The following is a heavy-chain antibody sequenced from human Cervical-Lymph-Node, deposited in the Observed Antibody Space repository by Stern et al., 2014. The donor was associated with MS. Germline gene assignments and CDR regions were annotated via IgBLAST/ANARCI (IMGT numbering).Heavy chain of an antibody. CDR2: IIPFLNTA. Sequence: QLVQSGAEVKKPGSSVKVSCKASGGTFTTHPITWWRQAPGQGLEWMGGIIPFLNTANYAQKFQGRITITADKSTVTTYMEISSLRSDDTAVYYCASSLVASGHWGQGTLVIVS. J-gene: IGHJ4*02. CDR3: ASSLVASGH. CDR1: GGTFTTHP. D-gene: IGHD2-8*02. V-gene: IGHV1-69*06.